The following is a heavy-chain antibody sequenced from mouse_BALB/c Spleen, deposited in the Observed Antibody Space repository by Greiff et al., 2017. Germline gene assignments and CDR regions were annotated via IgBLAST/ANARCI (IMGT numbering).Heavy chain of an antibody. Sequence: VQLQQSAAELARPGASVKMSCKASGYTFTSYTMHWVKQRPGQGLEWIGYINPSSGYTEYNQKFKDKTTLTADKSSSTAYMQLSSLTSEDSAVYYCARTASDSSGYWFAYWGQGTLVTVSA. CDR2: INPSSGYT. D-gene: IGHD3-2*01. CDR1: GYTFTSYT. V-gene: IGHV1-4*02. CDR3: ARTASDSSGYWFAY. J-gene: IGHJ3*01.